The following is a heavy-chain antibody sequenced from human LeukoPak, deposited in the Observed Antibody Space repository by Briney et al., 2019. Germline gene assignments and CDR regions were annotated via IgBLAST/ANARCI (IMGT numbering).Heavy chain of an antibody. CDR3: ANLLGYRSSTSCYKGDY. Sequence: SETLSLTCAVYGGSFSGYYWSWIRQPPGKGLEWIGEINHSGSTNYNPSLKSRVTISVDTSKNQFSLKLSSVTAADTAVYYCANLLGYRSSTSCYKGDYWGQGTLVTVSS. CDR2: INHSGST. J-gene: IGHJ4*02. V-gene: IGHV4-34*01. D-gene: IGHD2-2*01. CDR1: GGSFSGYY.